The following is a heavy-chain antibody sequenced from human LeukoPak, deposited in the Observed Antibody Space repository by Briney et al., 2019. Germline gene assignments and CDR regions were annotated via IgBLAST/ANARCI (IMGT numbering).Heavy chain of an antibody. CDR1: GASIRSSY. CDR2: IYYTGST. J-gene: IGHJ5*02. D-gene: IGHD3-22*01. Sequence: SETLSLTCTVSGASIRSSYWSWLRQPPGKGLEWIGYIYYTGSTNSNPSLKSRVTVSVDTSMNQFSLKLSSMTAADTAVYYCARLDRSGYEMGGTWFDPWGQGTLFTVSS. CDR3: ARLDRSGYEMGGTWFDP. V-gene: IGHV4-59*08.